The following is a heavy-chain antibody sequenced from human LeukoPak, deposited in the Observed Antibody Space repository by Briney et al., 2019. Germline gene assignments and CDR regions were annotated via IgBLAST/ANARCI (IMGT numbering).Heavy chain of an antibody. CDR2: IKQDGSEK. Sequence: GGSLRLSCAGSGFTISSYWMAWVRQAPGRGLEWVAHIKQDGSEKNYVDLVKGRFTISRDNAKNSVYLQMNSLRAEDTAVYYCARTYYYDSSGYREDWFDPWGQGTLVTVSS. D-gene: IGHD3-22*01. CDR3: ARTYYYDSSGYREDWFDP. CDR1: GFTISSYW. V-gene: IGHV3-7*02. J-gene: IGHJ5*02.